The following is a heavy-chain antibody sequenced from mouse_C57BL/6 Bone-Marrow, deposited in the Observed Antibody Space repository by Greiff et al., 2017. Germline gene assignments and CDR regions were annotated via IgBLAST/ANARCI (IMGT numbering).Heavy chain of an antibody. V-gene: IGHV2-9-1*01. Sequence: VQVVESGPGLVAPSQSLSITCTVSGFSLTSYAISWVRQPPGKGLEWLGVIWTGGGTNYNSALKSRLSISKDNSKSQVFLKMNSLQTDDTARYYCARNFPTTVVRYYYARDYWGQGTSVTVSS. D-gene: IGHD1-1*01. CDR2: IWTGGGT. J-gene: IGHJ4*01. CDR1: GFSLTSYA. CDR3: ARNFPTTVVRYYYARDY.